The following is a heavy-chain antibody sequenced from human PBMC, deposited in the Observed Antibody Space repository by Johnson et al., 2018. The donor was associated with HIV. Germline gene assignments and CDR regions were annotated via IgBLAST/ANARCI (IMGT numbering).Heavy chain of an antibody. Sequence: VQLVESGGGLVQPGGSLRLSCAASGFTFSNYWMSWVRQAPGKGPEWVSAISGSGGSTYYADSVKGRFTISRDNSKNTLHLQMNSLRAEDTAVYYCANGWFSGAFDIWGQGTMVTVSS. CDR2: ISGSGGST. CDR3: ANGWFSGAFDI. CDR1: GFTFSNYW. V-gene: IGHV3-23*04. J-gene: IGHJ3*02. D-gene: IGHD3-10*01.